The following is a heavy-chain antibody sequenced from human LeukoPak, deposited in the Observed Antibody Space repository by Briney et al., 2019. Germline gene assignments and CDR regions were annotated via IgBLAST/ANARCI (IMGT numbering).Heavy chain of an antibody. CDR1: GFTFSNYA. Sequence: PGRSLRLSCAASGFTFSNYAMHWVRQAPGKGLEWVAVASYDGTNKYSADSVKGRFTISRDNSKNTVYLQMNSLRPEDTAVYYCARDSGTNGYYFEYFHHWGQGTLVTVSS. CDR2: ASYDGTNK. J-gene: IGHJ1*01. D-gene: IGHD3-22*01. CDR3: ARDSGTNGYYFEYFHH. V-gene: IGHV3-30-3*01.